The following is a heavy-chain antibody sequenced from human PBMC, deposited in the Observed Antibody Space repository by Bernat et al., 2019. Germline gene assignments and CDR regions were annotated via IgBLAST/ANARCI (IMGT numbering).Heavy chain of an antibody. J-gene: IGHJ5*02. D-gene: IGHD6-19*01. CDR2: ISSSSSTI. CDR3: ARSALIAVAGIRNWFDP. V-gene: IGHV3-48*02. Sequence: EVQLVESGGGLVQPGGSLRLSCAASGISLSSYSMNWVRQAPGKGLEWVSYISSSSSTICYADSVKGRFTSSRDNAKNSLYLQMNSLRDEDTAVYYCARSALIAVAGIRNWFDPWGQGTLVTVSS. CDR1: GISLSSYS.